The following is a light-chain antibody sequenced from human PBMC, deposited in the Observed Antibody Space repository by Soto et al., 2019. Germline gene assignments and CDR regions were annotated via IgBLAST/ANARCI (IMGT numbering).Light chain of an antibody. J-gene: IGKJ2*01. Sequence: DIVMTQSPDSLAVSLGARATINCKSSQTVLYSSNNKNYLAWYQHKAGQPPKLLIYWASTRESGVPDRFSGSGSGTDFTLTISSLQAEDVAVYYCQQYYSLPYTFGQGTKLEIK. CDR3: QQYYSLPYT. CDR2: WAS. CDR1: QTVLYSSNNKNY. V-gene: IGKV4-1*01.